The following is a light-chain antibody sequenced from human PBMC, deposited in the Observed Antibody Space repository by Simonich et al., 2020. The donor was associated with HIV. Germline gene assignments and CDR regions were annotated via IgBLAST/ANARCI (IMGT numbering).Light chain of an antibody. CDR1: SSDVGGYNY. V-gene: IGLV2-8*01. CDR2: EVT. J-gene: IGLJ2*01. Sequence: QSALTQPSSASGSPGQSVTISCTGTSSDVGGYNYVSWYQQPPGKAPKIMIYEVTKRPSGVPVRFSGSKSGSTASLTISGLQAEDEADYYCSSYTSSSTLVFGGGTKLTVL. CDR3: SSYTSSSTLV.